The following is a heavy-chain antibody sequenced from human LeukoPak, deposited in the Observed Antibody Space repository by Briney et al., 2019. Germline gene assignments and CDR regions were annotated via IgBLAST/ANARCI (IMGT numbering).Heavy chain of an antibody. V-gene: IGHV3-NL1*01. CDR3: ARGGSYLSAFDI. D-gene: IGHD1-26*01. Sequence: GGSLRLSCAASGFIFSNYGMHWVRQAPGKGLEWVSIIYSGGSTFYADSVKGRFTISRDNSKNTLYLQMNSLRAEDTAVYYCARGGSYLSAFDIWGQGTMVTVSS. CDR1: GFIFSNYG. J-gene: IGHJ3*02. CDR2: IYSGGST.